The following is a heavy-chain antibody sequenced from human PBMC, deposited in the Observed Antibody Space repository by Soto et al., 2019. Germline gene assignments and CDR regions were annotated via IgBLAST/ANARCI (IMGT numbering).Heavy chain of an antibody. CDR3: AADPGDSSGYYYEFDY. CDR2: IVVGSGNT. CDR1: GFTCTISA. D-gene: IGHD3-22*01. Sequence: SVKVSCKASGFTCTISAVQCVLQSRLQRLDWIGWIVVGSGNTNYAQKFQERVTITRDMSTSTAYMELSSLRSEDTAVYYCAADPGDSSGYYYEFDYWGQGTLVTVSS. J-gene: IGHJ4*02. V-gene: IGHV1-58*01.